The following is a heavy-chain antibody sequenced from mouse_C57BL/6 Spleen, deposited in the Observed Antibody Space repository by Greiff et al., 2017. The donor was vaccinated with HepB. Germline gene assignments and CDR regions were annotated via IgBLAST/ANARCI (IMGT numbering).Heavy chain of an antibody. CDR1: GYSFTGYY. V-gene: IGHV1-42*01. CDR3: AREENGYPFAY. J-gene: IGHJ3*01. Sequence: EVQLQQSGPELVKPGASVKISCKASGYSFTGYYMNWVKQSPEKSLEWIGEINPSTGGTTYNQKFKAKATLTVDKSSSTAYMQLKSLTSEDSAVYYCAREENGYPFAYWGQGTLVTVSA. CDR2: INPSTGGT. D-gene: IGHD2-2*01.